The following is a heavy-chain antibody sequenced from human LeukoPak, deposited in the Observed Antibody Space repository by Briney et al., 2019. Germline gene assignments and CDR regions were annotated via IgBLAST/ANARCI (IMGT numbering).Heavy chain of an antibody. CDR1: GGSINSEDYY. V-gene: IGHV4-30-4*08. D-gene: IGHD6-19*01. J-gene: IGHJ4*02. CDR3: AKDTDRSGWYGGSFDY. Sequence: SQTLSLTCTVSGGSINSEDYYWSWLRQPPGKGLEWIGYINHSGSTSYRVSLESRVSMSIDMSKSQFSLNLRSVTAADTAVYYCAKDTDRSGWYGGSFDYWGQGTLVTVSP. CDR2: INHSGST.